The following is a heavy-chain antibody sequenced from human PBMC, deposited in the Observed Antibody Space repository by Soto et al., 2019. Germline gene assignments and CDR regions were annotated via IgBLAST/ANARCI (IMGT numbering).Heavy chain of an antibody. V-gene: IGHV1-18*01. CDR3: ARTNQAADYYYYGMDV. CDR1: GYTFTSYG. D-gene: IGHD2-2*01. CDR2: ISAYNGNT. J-gene: IGHJ6*02. Sequence: QVQLVQSGAEVKKPGASVKVSCKASGYTFTSYGISWVRQAPEQGLEWMGWISAYNGNTNYAQKLQGRVTMTTDTSTSTAYMELRSLRSDDTAVYYCARTNQAADYYYYGMDVWGQGTTVTVSS.